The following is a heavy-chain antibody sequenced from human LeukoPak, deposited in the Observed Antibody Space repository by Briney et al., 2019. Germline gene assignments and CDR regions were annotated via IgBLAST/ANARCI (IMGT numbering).Heavy chain of an antibody. D-gene: IGHD4-17*01. CDR3: ARHETPDYGDEYYFDY. CDR2: IYYSGST. V-gene: IGHV4-59*08. CDR1: GGSISSYY. Sequence: SETLSLTCTVSGGSISSYYWSWIRQPPGKGLEWIGNIYYSGSTNYNPSLKSRLTMSVDTSKNQFSLRLSSVTAADTAVYYCARHETPDYGDEYYFDYWGQGTLVTVSS. J-gene: IGHJ4*02.